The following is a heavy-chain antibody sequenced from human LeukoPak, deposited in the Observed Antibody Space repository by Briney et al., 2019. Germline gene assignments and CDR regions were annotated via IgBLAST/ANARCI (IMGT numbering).Heavy chain of an antibody. J-gene: IGHJ4*02. V-gene: IGHV3-15*01. CDR1: EFTFSSYW. D-gene: IGHD3-9*01. CDR2: IKSKTDGGTT. Sequence: GGSLRLSCAASEFTFSSYWMSWVRQAPGKGLEWVGRIKSKTDGGTTDYAAPVKGRFTISRDDSKNTLYLQMNSLKTEDTAVYYCTTALSTIFFTETDIWGQGTLVTVSS. CDR3: TTALSTIFFTETDI.